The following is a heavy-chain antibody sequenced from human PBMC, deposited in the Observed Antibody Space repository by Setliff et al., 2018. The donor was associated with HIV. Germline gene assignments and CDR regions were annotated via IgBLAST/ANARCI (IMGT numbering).Heavy chain of an antibody. CDR3: ARGGGRYYYDSSGYYYLDY. V-gene: IGHV1-3*01. Sequence: ASVKVSCKASGYTFTSYAMHWVRQAPGQRLEWMGWINAGNGNTKYSQKFQGRVTLTTDTSTSTAYMELRSLRSDDTAVYYCARGGGRYYYDSSGYYYLDYWGQGTLVTVSS. D-gene: IGHD3-22*01. J-gene: IGHJ4*02. CDR2: INAGNGNT. CDR1: GYTFTSYA.